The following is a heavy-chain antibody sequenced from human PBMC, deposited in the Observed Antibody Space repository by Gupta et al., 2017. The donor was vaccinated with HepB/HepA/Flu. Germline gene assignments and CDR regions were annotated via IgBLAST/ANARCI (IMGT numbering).Heavy chain of an antibody. D-gene: IGHD6-19*01. V-gene: IGHV1-2*02. CDR2: IYPNSGVT. Sequence: QVQLVQSGAEVMQPGASVKVSCKASGYTFSDYNMHWVRQAPGQGLEWMGWIYPNSGVTNYAQKFQGRVTMTRDTSISTAYMELSNLSSDDTAVYFCASGGVTVAGSTIDYWGQGTLVTASS. J-gene: IGHJ4*02. CDR3: ASGGVTVAGSTIDY. CDR1: GYTFSDYN.